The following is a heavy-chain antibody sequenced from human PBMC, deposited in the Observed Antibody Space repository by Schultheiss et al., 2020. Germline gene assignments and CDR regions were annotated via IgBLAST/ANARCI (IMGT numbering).Heavy chain of an antibody. Sequence: GALRLSCAASGFTFSSYEMNWVRQAPGKGLEWVSYISSSGSTIYYADSVKGRFTISRDNAKNSLYLQMNSLRAEDTAVYYCARGITGTYYYFDYWGQGTLVIVCS. CDR1: GFTFSSYE. V-gene: IGHV3-48*03. CDR2: ISSSGSTI. CDR3: ARGITGTYYYFDY. D-gene: IGHD1-7*01. J-gene: IGHJ4*02.